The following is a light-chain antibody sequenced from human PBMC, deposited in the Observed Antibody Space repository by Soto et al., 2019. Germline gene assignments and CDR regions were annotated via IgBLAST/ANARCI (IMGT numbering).Light chain of an antibody. J-gene: IGKJ5*01. Sequence: EIVMTQSPATLSVSPGERATLSCRASQSVSSNLAWYQQKPGQAPRLLIYGASTRATGIPARFSGSGSGTEFTLTIRSLQSEDFAVYYCQQYNNWASITFGQGTLLENK. CDR1: QSVSSN. CDR2: GAS. V-gene: IGKV3-15*01. CDR3: QQYNNWASIT.